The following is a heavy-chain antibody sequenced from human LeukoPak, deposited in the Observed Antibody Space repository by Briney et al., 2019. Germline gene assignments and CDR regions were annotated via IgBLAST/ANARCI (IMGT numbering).Heavy chain of an antibody. D-gene: IGHD2/OR15-2a*01. CDR1: GFTVSSNY. CDR2: IYSGGST. CDR3: ARDLLPYSTDAFDI. J-gene: IGHJ3*02. Sequence: GGSLRLSCAASGFTVSSNYMSWVRQAPGKGLEWVSVIYSGGSTYYADSVKGRFTISRHNSKNTLYLQMNSLRAEDTAVYYCARDLLPYSTDAFDIWGQGTMVTVSS. V-gene: IGHV3-53*04.